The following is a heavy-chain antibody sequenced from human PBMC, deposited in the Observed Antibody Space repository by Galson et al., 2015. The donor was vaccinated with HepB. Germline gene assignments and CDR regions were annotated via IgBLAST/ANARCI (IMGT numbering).Heavy chain of an antibody. CDR2: ISANGDTT. V-gene: IGHV3-23*01. D-gene: IGHD6-13*01. J-gene: IGHJ4*02. CDR1: GFTFNNYA. CDR3: TKDPSDSTSWYYFDY. Sequence: SLRLSCAASGFTFNNYAMNWVRQAPGKGLEWVSAISANGDTTYYADSVKGRFTISRDNSKSILYLQMNSLRAEDTAVCYCTKDPSDSTSWYYFDYWGQGTLVPVSS.